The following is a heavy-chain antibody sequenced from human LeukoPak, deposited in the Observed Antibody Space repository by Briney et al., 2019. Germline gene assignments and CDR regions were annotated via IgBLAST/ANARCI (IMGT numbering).Heavy chain of an antibody. CDR1: GFPFSSYW. CDR2: IKPDGSEK. CDR3: ARERMYSGSGSTYPYYDY. J-gene: IGHJ4*02. V-gene: IGHV3-7*01. D-gene: IGHD3-10*01. Sequence: GGSLRLSCAASGFPFSSYWMAWVRQAPGKALEWVANIKPDGSEKYFMDSVKGRFTVSRDNAKNALYLEMNSLRAEDTAEYFCARERMYSGSGSTYPYYDYWGQGTLVTVSS.